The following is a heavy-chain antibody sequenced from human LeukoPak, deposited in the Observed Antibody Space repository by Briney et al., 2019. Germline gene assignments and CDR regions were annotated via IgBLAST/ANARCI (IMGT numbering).Heavy chain of an antibody. Sequence: PGGSLRLSCAASGFTFSNYGIHWVRQAPGKGLEWVAFIRFDESRTFYGDSVKGRFIISRDNSENTLFLHMHSLRPEDTAVYYCAKALVPTVAGTYYVDHWGQGTLVTVSS. CDR1: GFTFSNYG. J-gene: IGHJ4*02. D-gene: IGHD6-19*01. V-gene: IGHV3-30*02. CDR2: IRFDESRT. CDR3: AKALVPTVAGTYYVDH.